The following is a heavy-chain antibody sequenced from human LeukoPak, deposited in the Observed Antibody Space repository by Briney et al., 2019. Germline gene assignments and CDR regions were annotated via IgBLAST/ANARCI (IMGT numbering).Heavy chain of an antibody. Sequence: GESLKISCKGSGYSFTSYWIGWVRQMPGKGLEWMGIIYPGDSDTRYSPSFQGTGTISADKSISTAYLQWSSLKASDTAMYYCARTHSSGSYYQDYYFDYWGQGTLVTVSS. D-gene: IGHD3-22*01. V-gene: IGHV5-51*01. CDR1: GYSFTSYW. CDR3: ARTHSSGSYYQDYYFDY. J-gene: IGHJ4*02. CDR2: IYPGDSDT.